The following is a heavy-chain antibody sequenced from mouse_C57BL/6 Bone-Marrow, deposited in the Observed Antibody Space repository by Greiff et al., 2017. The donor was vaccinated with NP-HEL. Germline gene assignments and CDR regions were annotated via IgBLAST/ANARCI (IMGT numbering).Heavy chain of an antibody. CDR1: GFTFSSYG. D-gene: IGHD4-1*01. J-gene: IGHJ2*01. Sequence: EVKLMESGGDLVKPGGSLKLSCAASGFTFSSYGMSWVRQTPDKRLEWVATISSGGSYTYYPDSVKGRFTISRDNAKNTLYLQMSSLKSEDTAMYYCARQSPKLGFDYWGQGTTLTVSS. V-gene: IGHV5-6*01. CDR3: ARQSPKLGFDY. CDR2: ISSGGSYT.